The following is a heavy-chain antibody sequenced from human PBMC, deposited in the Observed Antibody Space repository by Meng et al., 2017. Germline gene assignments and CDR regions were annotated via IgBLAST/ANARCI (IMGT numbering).Heavy chain of an antibody. CDR2: IIPIFGTA. CDR3: ARARRITIFGVVNYYYYYGMDV. V-gene: IGHV1-69*05. J-gene: IGHJ6*02. CDR1: GGTFSSYA. D-gene: IGHD3-3*01. Sequence: SVKVSCKASGGTFSSYAISWVLQAPGQGLEWMGGIIPIFGTANYPQKFQGRVTITTDESTSTAYMELSSLRSEDTAVYYCARARRITIFGVVNYYYYYGMDVWGQGTTVTVSS.